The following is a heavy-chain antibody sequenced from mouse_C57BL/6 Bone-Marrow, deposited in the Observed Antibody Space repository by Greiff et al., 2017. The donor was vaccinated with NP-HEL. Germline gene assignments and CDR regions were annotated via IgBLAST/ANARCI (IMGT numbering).Heavy chain of an antibody. CDR3: ARSGDYPFAY. Sequence: VKLQESGPELVKPGASVKISCKASGYAFSSSWMNWVKQRPGKGLEWIGRIYPGDGDTNYNGKFKGKATLTADKSSSTAYMQLSSLTSEDSAVYFCARSGDYPFAYWGQGTLVTVSA. CDR1: GYAFSSSW. CDR2: IYPGDGDT. J-gene: IGHJ3*01. D-gene: IGHD2-4*01. V-gene: IGHV1-82*01.